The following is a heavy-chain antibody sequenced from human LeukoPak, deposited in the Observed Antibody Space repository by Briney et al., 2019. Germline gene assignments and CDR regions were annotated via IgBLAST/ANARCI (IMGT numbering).Heavy chain of an antibody. Sequence: GGSLRLPCADSGFTFSRYWMHWVRQTPGKGLVWVSCTSADGSVTRYADSVKGRFTISRDNTKSTLYLQMHSLRAEDTAVYYCATAGGDGSRMGFDPWGQGTLVTVSS. D-gene: IGHD2-15*01. J-gene: IGHJ5*02. CDR1: GFTFSRYW. V-gene: IGHV3-74*01. CDR2: TSADGSVT. CDR3: ATAGGDGSRMGFDP.